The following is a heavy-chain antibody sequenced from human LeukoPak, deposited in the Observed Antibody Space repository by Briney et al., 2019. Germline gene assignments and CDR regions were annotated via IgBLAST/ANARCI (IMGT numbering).Heavy chain of an antibody. CDR3: AKDHECSSTSCLIHAFDY. J-gene: IGHJ4*02. CDR2: IYHSGST. Sequence: SETLSLTCAVSGGSISSGGYSWSWIRQPPGKGLEWIGYIYHSGSTYYNPSLKSRVTISVDRSKNQFSLKLSSVTAADTAVYYCAKDHECSSTSCLIHAFDYWGQGTLATVSS. CDR1: GGSISSGGYS. V-gene: IGHV4-30-2*01. D-gene: IGHD2-2*01.